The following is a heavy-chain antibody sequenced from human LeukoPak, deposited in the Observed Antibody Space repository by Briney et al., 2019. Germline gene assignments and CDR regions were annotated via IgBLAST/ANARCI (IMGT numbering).Heavy chain of an antibody. J-gene: IGHJ4*02. D-gene: IGHD3-22*01. CDR3: ARGLGVGYYDSSGYYW. CDR1: DGSFSGYY. V-gene: IGHV4-59*01. CDR2: IYYSGST. Sequence: PSETLSLTCAVYDGSFSGYYWSWIRQPPGKGLEWIGYIYYSGSTNYNPSLKSRVTISVDTSKNQFSLKLSSVTAEDTAVYYCARGLGVGYYDSSGYYWWGQGTLVTVSS.